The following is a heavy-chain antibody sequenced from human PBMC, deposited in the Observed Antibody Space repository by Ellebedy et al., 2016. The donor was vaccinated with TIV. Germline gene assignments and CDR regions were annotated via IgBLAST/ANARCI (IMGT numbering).Heavy chain of an antibody. Sequence: GESLKISXAASGFTFSSYWMHWVRQAPGKGLEWVANIKQDGSVKKYVDSVKGRFTISRDNGKNSLYLQMNSLRGEDTAVYYCARNNHGAYGGGDAFDIWGQGTMVTVSS. D-gene: IGHD4-17*01. V-gene: IGHV3-7*01. CDR1: GFTFSSYW. J-gene: IGHJ3*02. CDR2: IKQDGSVK. CDR3: ARNNHGAYGGGDAFDI.